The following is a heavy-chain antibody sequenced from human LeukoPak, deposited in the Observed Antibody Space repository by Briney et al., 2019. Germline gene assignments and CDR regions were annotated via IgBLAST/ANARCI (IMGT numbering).Heavy chain of an antibody. CDR2: ICYSGST. CDR1: GVSISSSSYC. Sequence: PSETLSLTCTVSGVSISSSSYCWGWIRQPPGKGLEWIGGICYSGSTFYNPSLKSRVTLSVDTSKNQFSLELSSVTAADTALYYCASGRSGTFSNYWGQGTLVTVSS. CDR3: ASGRSGTFSNY. J-gene: IGHJ4*02. D-gene: IGHD3-10*01. V-gene: IGHV4-39*01.